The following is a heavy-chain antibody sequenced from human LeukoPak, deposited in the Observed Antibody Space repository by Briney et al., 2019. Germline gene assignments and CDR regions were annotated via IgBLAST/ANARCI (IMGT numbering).Heavy chain of an antibody. V-gene: IGHV3-21*01. Sequence: PGGSLRLSCAAPGITFSNYNMNWVRQAPGKGLEWISSITSSSSYTFYADSVKGRFTISRDNAKNSLYLLLNSLRVEDTAVYYCARGSTLGSCTSSSCHNWFDPWGQGTLVTVSS. J-gene: IGHJ5*02. CDR1: GITFSNYN. CDR2: ITSSSSYT. D-gene: IGHD2-2*01. CDR3: ARGSTLGSCTSSSCHNWFDP.